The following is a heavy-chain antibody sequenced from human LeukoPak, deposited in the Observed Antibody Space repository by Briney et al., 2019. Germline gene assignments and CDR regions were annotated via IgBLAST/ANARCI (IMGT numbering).Heavy chain of an antibody. V-gene: IGHV1-69*05. CDR1: GGTFSSYA. CDR2: IFPIFGTA. J-gene: IGHJ4*02. CDR3: ASAGYNWNYCFDY. D-gene: IGHD1-7*01. Sequence: SVKVSCKASGGTFSSYAMSWVRQAPGQGLEWMGGIFPIFGTANYAQKFQGRVTVTTAESASTDYMELSSLRSEDTAVYYCASAGYNWNYCFDYWGQGTLVTVSS.